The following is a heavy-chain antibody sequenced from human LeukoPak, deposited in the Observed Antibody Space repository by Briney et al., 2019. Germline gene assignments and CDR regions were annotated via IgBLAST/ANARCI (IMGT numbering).Heavy chain of an antibody. J-gene: IGHJ4*02. V-gene: IGHV3-21*01. D-gene: IGHD6-13*01. CDR1: GFTFSSYS. Sequence: GGSLRLSCAASGFTFSSYSMNWVRQAPGKGLEWVSSISSSSSYIYYADSVKGRFTISRDNAKNSLYLQMNSLGAEDTAVYYCARARAAAAGLHFDYWGQGTLVTVSS. CDR2: ISSSSSYI. CDR3: ARARAAAAGLHFDY.